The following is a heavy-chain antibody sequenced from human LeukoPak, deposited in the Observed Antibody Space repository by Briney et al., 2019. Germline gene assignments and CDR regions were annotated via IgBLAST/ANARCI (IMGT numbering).Heavy chain of an antibody. CDR2: ISYDGSNK. D-gene: IGHD6-13*01. Sequence: GGSLRLSCAAFGFTFSSYGMHWVRQAPGKGLEWVAVISYDGSNKYYADSVKGRFTISRDNSKNTLYLQMNSLRAEDTAVYYCAKDGGIAAAGWPLDYWGQGTLVTVSS. CDR3: AKDGGIAAAGWPLDY. V-gene: IGHV3-30*18. CDR1: GFTFSSYG. J-gene: IGHJ4*02.